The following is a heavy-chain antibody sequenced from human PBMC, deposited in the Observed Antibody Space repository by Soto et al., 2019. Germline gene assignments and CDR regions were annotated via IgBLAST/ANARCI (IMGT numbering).Heavy chain of an antibody. Sequence: SETLSLTCSVSGGSISSFTYYWGWIRQPPGKGLEWFGTVYYNENTYYNPSLKSRVTITVDTAKNQFSLNLRSVTAADTAMYFCARRERYYGSPGWFDPWGPGTLVTVSS. V-gene: IGHV4-39*01. CDR2: VYYNENT. CDR1: GGSISSFTYY. D-gene: IGHD3-10*01. CDR3: ARRERYYGSPGWFDP. J-gene: IGHJ5*02.